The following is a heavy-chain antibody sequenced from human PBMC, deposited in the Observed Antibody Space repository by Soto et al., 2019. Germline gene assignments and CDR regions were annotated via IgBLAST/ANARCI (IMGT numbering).Heavy chain of an antibody. CDR1: GYPVTAYY. CDR3: ARGGGVGVAGSAAFDM. V-gene: IGHV1-2*02. Sequence: QLHLVQSGAVVKKPGASVTVSCSASGYPVTAYYMHWVRQAPGRGLEWMGGINPATGAAKYTQTFLGRVTMTRDPSTSTVFMELSGLTSGDTAVFYCARGGGVGVAGSAAFDMWGQGTLVTVSS. D-gene: IGHD3-3*01. J-gene: IGHJ3*02. CDR2: INPATGAA.